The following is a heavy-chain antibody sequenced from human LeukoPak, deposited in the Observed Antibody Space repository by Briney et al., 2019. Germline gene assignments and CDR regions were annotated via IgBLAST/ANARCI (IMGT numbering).Heavy chain of an antibody. CDR2: IWYDGSNK. CDR3: ARESTTMVRGVIQH. J-gene: IGHJ1*01. Sequence: GGSLRLSCAASGFTFSSYGMHWVRQAPGKGLEWVAVIWYDGSNKYYADPVKGRFTISRDNSKNTLYLQMNNLRAEDTAVYYCARESTTMVRGVIQHWGQGTLVTVSS. D-gene: IGHD3-10*01. V-gene: IGHV3-33*01. CDR1: GFTFSSYG.